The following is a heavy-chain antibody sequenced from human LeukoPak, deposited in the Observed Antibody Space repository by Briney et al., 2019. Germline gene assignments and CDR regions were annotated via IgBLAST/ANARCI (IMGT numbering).Heavy chain of an antibody. J-gene: IGHJ4*02. CDR2: ISGSGGDT. CDR1: DLTFSSYA. D-gene: IGHD6-19*01. Sequence: GGSLTLPFPASDLTFSSYALSGVRQAPGKGLKGVSTISGSGGDTYYADSVKGRFTISRDNSKNTLYLQMNSLRAEDTALYYCANRPSGWYHFDSWGQGTLVTVSS. V-gene: IGHV3-23*01. CDR3: ANRPSGWYHFDS.